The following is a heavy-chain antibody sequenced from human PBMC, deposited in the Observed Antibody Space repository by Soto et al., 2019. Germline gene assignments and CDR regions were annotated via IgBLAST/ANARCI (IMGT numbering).Heavy chain of an antibody. D-gene: IGHD3-22*01. V-gene: IGHV4-30-2*01. CDR1: GGSISSGGYS. CDR2: IYHSGST. Sequence: LSLTCAVSGGSISSGGYSWSWIRQPPGKGLEWIGYIYHSGSTYYNPSLKSRVTISVDRSKNQFSLKLSSVTAADTAVYYCARSYYYDSSGFDYWGQGTLVTVSS. CDR3: ARSYYYDSSGFDY. J-gene: IGHJ4*02.